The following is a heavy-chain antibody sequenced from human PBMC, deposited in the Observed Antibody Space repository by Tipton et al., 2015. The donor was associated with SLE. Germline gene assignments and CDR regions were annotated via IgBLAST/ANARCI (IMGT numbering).Heavy chain of an antibody. Sequence: TLSLTCTVSEGSISSGGYYWSWIRQHPGKGLEWIGYIYYTGSTYYNPSPKSRVAMSVDTSKNQFSLRLSSVTAADTAMYYCARDLAGVKDYWGQGTLVTVSS. CDR1: EGSISSGGYY. V-gene: IGHV4-31*03. J-gene: IGHJ4*02. CDR3: ARDLAGVKDY. D-gene: IGHD3-10*01. CDR2: IYYTGST.